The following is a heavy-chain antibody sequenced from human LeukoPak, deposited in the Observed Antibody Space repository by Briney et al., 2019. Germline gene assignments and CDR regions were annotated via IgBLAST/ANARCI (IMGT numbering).Heavy chain of an antibody. CDR2: IYYSGNT. J-gene: IGHJ5*02. CDR3: ARDLGYCGSTSCYNWFGP. D-gene: IGHD2-2*01. CDR1: GGSISSYY. Sequence: PSETLSLTCTVSGGSISSYYWSWIRQPPGKGPEWIGYIYYSGNTNYNPSLKSRVTMSVDTSKNQFSLKLSSVTAADTAVYYCARDLGYCGSTSCYNWFGPWGQGSLVTVSS. V-gene: IGHV4-59*01.